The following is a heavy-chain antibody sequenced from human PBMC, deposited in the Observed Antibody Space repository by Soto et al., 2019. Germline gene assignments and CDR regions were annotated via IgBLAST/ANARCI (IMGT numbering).Heavy chain of an antibody. V-gene: IGHV3-23*01. J-gene: IGHJ3*02. CDR2: ISGSGGST. CDR3: AKIPHSSSWYLDAFDI. CDR1: GFTFSSYA. Sequence: EVQLLESGGGLVQPGGSLRLSCAASGFTFSSYAMSWVRQAPGKGLEWVSAISGSGGSTYYADSVKGRFTISRDNSKSTLYLQMNSRRAEDTAVYYCAKIPHSSSWYLDAFDIWGQGTMVTVSS. D-gene: IGHD6-13*01.